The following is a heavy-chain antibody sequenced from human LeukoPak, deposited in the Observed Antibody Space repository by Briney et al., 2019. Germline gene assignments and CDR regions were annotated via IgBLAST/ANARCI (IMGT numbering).Heavy chain of an antibody. CDR1: GFTFSRSG. CDR3: AKLTAAAGTNY. V-gene: IGHV3-23*05. CDR2: INSSGSDT. Sequence: PGESLRLSCAASGFTFSRSGMSWVRQAPGKGLEWVSAINSSGSDTFYSDSVKGRFTISRGNSKNTLYLQLNGLRAEDTAVYYCAKLTAAAGTNYWGQGTLVIVSS. D-gene: IGHD6-13*01. J-gene: IGHJ4*02.